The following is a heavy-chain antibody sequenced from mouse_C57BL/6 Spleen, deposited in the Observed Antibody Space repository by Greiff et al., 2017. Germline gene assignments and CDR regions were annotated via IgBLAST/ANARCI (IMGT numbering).Heavy chain of an antibody. CDR3: ARDRAQATDFDY. J-gene: IGHJ2*01. CDR2: ISDGGSYT. V-gene: IGHV5-4*01. CDR1: GFTFSSYA. D-gene: IGHD3-2*02. Sequence: EVQVVESGGGLVKPGGSLKLSCAASGFTFSSYAMSWVRQTPEKRLEWVATISDGGSYTYYPDNVKGRFTISRDHAKNNLYLQMSHLKSEDTAMYYCARDRAQATDFDYWGQGTTLTVSS.